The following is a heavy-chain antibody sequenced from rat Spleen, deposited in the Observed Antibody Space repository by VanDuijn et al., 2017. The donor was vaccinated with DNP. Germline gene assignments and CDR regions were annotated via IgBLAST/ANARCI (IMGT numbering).Heavy chain of an antibody. D-gene: IGHD4-3*01. Sequence: QLQLKESGPGLVQPSQTLSLTCTIAGFSLTDYNIHWVRQPPGKGLEWMGVMWSAGDTSYNSPLKSRLTITRDTSKSQVFLKMNSLQSEDTATYYCVRDPYNAGFDYWGQGVMVTVSS. V-gene: IGHV2-32*01. CDR3: VRDPYNAGFDY. CDR2: MWSAGDT. CDR1: GFSLTDYN. J-gene: IGHJ2*01.